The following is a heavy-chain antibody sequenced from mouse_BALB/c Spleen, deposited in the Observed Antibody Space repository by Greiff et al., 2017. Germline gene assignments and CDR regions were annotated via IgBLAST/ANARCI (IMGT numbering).Heavy chain of an antibody. CDR2: IWWDDDK. Sequence: QVTLKESGPGILQPSQTLSLTCSFSGFSLSTSGMGVGWIRQPSGKGLEWLAHIWWDDDKRYNPALKSRLTISKDTSSNQVFLKIASVDTADTATYYCARIYGYDGGYFDVWGAGTTVTVSS. D-gene: IGHD2-2*01. V-gene: IGHV8-8*01. J-gene: IGHJ1*01. CDR1: GFSLSTSGMG. CDR3: ARIYGYDGGYFDV.